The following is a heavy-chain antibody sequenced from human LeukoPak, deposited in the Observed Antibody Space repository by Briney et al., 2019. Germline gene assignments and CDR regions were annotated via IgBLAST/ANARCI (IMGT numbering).Heavy chain of an antibody. CDR3: ARRIAVAGIFDY. CDR1: GGSISSGGYY. CDR2: ISYSGST. D-gene: IGHD6-19*01. J-gene: IGHJ4*02. V-gene: IGHV4-31*03. Sequence: SETQSLTCTVSGGSISSGGYYWSWIRQHPGKGLEWIGYISYSGSTFFNPSLKSRVTISKDTSKNQFSLQLSSVTVADTAVYYCARRIAVAGIFDYWGQGTLVTVSS.